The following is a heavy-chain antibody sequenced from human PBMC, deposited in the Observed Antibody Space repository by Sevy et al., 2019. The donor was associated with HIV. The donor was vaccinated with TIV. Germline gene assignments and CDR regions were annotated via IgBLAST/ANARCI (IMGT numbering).Heavy chain of an antibody. D-gene: IGHD1-1*01. CDR3: ARDAARVIVPTAGFDS. J-gene: IGHJ5*01. CDR2: IWYDGRTE. V-gene: IGHV3-33*01. Sequence: GGSLRLSCVASGFTFRSFSMHWVRQAPGKGLEWVAAIWYDGRTERYADSVQGRFTISRDNSKKTLYLQMNSLRDQDTAIYYCARDAARVIVPTAGFDSWGQGTLVTVSS. CDR1: GFTFRSFS.